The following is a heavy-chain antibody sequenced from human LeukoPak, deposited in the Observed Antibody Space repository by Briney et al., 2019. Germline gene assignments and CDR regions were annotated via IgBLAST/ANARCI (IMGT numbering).Heavy chain of an antibody. V-gene: IGHV4-39*07. CDR3: ARDQSLLVGATGGGGFDY. CDR1: GGSISSSSYY. J-gene: IGHJ4*02. CDR2: IYYSGST. D-gene: IGHD1-26*01. Sequence: SETLSLTCTVSGGSISSSSYYWGWIRQPPGKGLEWIGSIYYSGSTYYNPSLKSRVTISVDTSKNQFSLKLSSVTAADTAVYYCARDQSLLVGATGGGGFDYWGQGTLVTVSS.